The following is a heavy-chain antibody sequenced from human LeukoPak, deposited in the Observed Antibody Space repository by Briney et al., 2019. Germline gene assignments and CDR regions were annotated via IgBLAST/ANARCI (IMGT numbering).Heavy chain of an antibody. J-gene: IGHJ3*02. V-gene: IGHV4-38-2*02. D-gene: IGHD6-13*01. CDR3: ARDRSSSWYEGRHDAFDI. CDR1: GYSISSGYY. Sequence: SETLSLTCTVSGYSISSGYYWAWIRQPPGKGLEWIGSIFHTGSTYHNPSLKSRVTISVDTSKKQFSLKLSSVTAADTAVYYCARDRSSSWYEGRHDAFDIWGQGTMVTVSS. CDR2: IFHTGST.